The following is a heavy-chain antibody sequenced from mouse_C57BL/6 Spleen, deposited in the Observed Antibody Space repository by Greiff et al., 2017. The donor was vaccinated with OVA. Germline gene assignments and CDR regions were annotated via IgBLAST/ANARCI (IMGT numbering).Heavy chain of an antibody. J-gene: IGHJ3*01. CDR1: GFTFSDYG. V-gene: IGHV5-17*01. Sequence: DVMLVESGGGLVKPGGSLKLSCAASGFTFSDYGMHWVRQAPEKGLEWVAYISRGSGTIYYADTVKGRFTISRDNAKNTLFLQMTSLRSEDTAMYYCARQGSSAWFAYWGQGTLVTVSA. CDR2: ISRGSGTI. CDR3: ARQGSSAWFAY. D-gene: IGHD1-3*01.